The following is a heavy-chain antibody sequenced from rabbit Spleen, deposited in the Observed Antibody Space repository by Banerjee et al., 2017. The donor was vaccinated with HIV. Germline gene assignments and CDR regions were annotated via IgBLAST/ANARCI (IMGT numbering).Heavy chain of an antibody. Sequence: QEQLEESGGGLVKPGGTLTLTCKASGIDFNDDVYMCWVRQAPGKRPEWIACVGGGGFTYSATWATGRFTISKTSSTTVTLQVTSLTAADTATYFCARDTGTSFSSYGMDLWGQGTLVTVS. CDR3: ARDTGTSFSSYGMDL. CDR1: GIDFNDDVY. V-gene: IGHV1S45*01. CDR2: VGGGGFT. D-gene: IGHD8-1*01. J-gene: IGHJ6*01.